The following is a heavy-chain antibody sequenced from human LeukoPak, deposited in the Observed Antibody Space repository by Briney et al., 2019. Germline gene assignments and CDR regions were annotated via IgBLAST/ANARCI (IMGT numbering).Heavy chain of an antibody. Sequence: SETLSLTCTVSGGSISSSSYYWGWIRQPPGKGLEWIGSIYYSGSTYYNPSLKSRVTISVDTSKNQFSLKLSSVTAADTAVYYCARGFAYSYGYYYYMDVWGKGTTVTVSS. D-gene: IGHD5-18*01. CDR1: GGSISSSSYY. CDR3: ARGFAYSYGYYYYMDV. CDR2: IYYSGST. J-gene: IGHJ6*03. V-gene: IGHV4-39*01.